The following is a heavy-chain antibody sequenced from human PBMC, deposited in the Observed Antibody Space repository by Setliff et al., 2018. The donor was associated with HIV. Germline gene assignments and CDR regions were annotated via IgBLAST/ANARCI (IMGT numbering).Heavy chain of an antibody. CDR2: INHSGST. CDR1: GGSFSGYY. D-gene: IGHD3-9*01. V-gene: IGHV4-34*01. J-gene: IGHJ4*02. CDR3: ARGRYDILTGYYYLNLDY. Sequence: SETLSLTCAVYGGSFSGYYWSWIRQPPGKGLEWIGEINHSGSTNYNPSLKSRVTISVDTSKNQFSLKLSSVTAADTAVYYCARGRYDILTGYYYLNLDYWGQGTLVTVSS.